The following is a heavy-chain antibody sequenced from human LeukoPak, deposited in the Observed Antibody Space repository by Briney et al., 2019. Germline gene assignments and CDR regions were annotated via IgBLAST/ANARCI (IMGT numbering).Heavy chain of an antibody. Sequence: GSSVKVSCKASGGTFSSYAISWVRQAPGQGLERMGGIIPIFGTANYAQKFQGRVTITADESTSTAYMELSSLRSEDTAVYYCASAPYGRKGHCSSTSCFRFYYYYGMDVWGKGTTVTVSS. CDR2: IIPIFGTA. CDR1: GGTFSSYA. D-gene: IGHD2-2*01. J-gene: IGHJ6*04. V-gene: IGHV1-69*01. CDR3: ASAPYGRKGHCSSTSCFRFYYYYGMDV.